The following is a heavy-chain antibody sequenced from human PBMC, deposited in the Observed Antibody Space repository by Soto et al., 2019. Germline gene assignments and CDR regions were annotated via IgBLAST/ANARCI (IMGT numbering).Heavy chain of an antibody. V-gene: IGHV4-30-2*01. J-gene: IGHJ4*02. Sequence: QLQLQESGSGLVKPSQTLSLTCAVSGGSISSGAYSWSWIRQPPGKGLDGIGYISDSGSTYYNPSLKGRVTLSVDRPKNQLALNLSSVTAADTAGYYCARVGRSWYDYWGQGTLVTVSS. CDR2: ISDSGST. D-gene: IGHD6-13*01. CDR3: ARVGRSWYDY. CDR1: GGSISSGAYS.